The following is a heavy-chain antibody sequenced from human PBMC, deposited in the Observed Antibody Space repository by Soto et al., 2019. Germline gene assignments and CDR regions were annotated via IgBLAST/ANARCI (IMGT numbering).Heavy chain of an antibody. V-gene: IGHV3-30*18. J-gene: IGHJ4*02. CDR2: ISYDGSNK. CDR3: ANPLYYDFWSGYYTPFDY. Sequence: GGSLRLSCAASGFTFSSYGMHWVRQAPGKGLERVAVISYDGSNKYYADSVKGRFTISRDNSKNTLYLQMNSLRAEDTAVYYCANPLYYDFWSGYYTPFDYWGQGTLVTVS. CDR1: GFTFSSYG. D-gene: IGHD3-3*01.